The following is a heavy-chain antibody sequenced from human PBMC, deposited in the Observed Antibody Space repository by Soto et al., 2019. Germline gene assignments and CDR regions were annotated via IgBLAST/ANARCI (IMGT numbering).Heavy chain of an antibody. Sequence: VGSLSLSCAASGFPFSSYPMHWVRQAPGKGLEWVAVISYDVGNKYYADSVKGRFTISRDNSKNTLYLPMNSLRAEDTAVYYCARDASSGGGRVCYYREAWGKGT. CDR1: GFPFSSYP. V-gene: IGHV3-30-3*01. CDR2: ISYDVGNK. CDR3: ARDASSGGGRVCYYREA. J-gene: IGHJ6*03. D-gene: IGHD6-19*01.